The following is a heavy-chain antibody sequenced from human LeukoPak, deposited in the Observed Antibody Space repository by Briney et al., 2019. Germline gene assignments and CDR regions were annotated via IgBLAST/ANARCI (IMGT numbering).Heavy chain of an antibody. Sequence: SQTLSLTCAISGDSVSSHSAAWNWIRQFPSRGLEWLGRTYYRSKWYNDYAVSVKSRITINPDTSKNQFSLQLNSVTPEDTAVYYCATGTYYYFGLDVWGQGTTVTASS. CDR3: ATGTYYYFGLDV. D-gene: IGHD1-1*01. CDR1: GDSVSSHSAA. V-gene: IGHV6-1*01. J-gene: IGHJ6*02. CDR2: TYYRSKWYN.